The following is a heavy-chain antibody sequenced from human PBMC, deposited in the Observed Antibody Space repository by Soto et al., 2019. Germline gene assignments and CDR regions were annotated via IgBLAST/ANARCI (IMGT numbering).Heavy chain of an antibody. Sequence: SETLSLTCTVSGGSISSYYWSWIRQPPGKGLEWIGYIYYSGSTNYNPSLKSRVTISVDTSKNQFSLKLSSVTAADTAVYYSGRDSGWLVRGSFDYWGQGTLVTISS. CDR3: GRDSGWLVRGSFDY. V-gene: IGHV4-59*01. D-gene: IGHD6-19*01. J-gene: IGHJ4*02. CDR2: IYYSGST. CDR1: GGSISSYY.